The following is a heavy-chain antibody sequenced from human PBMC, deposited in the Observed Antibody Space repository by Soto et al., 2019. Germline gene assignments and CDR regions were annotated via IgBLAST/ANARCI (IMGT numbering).Heavy chain of an antibody. J-gene: IGHJ4*02. V-gene: IGHV4-59*08. CDR1: GGSISSYY. CDR2: IYYSGST. D-gene: IGHD3-22*01. Sequence: SETLSLTCTVSGGSISSYYWSWIRQPPGKGLEWIGYIYYSGSTNYNPSLKSRVTISVDTPKNQFSLKLSSVTAADTAVYYCARHHYYDSSGLDYWGQGTLVTVSS. CDR3: ARHHYYDSSGLDY.